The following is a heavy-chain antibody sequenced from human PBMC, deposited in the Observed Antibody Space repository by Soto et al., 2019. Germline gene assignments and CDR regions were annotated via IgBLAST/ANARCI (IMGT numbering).Heavy chain of an antibody. CDR2: ITWDGGST. J-gene: IGHJ4*02. CDR3: AKEKYRTFDY. CDR1: GFTFNDHT. Sequence: GGSLRLSCAGSGFTFNDHTMHWVRQVPGRGLEWVSLITWDGGSTFYADSVKGRFTISRDNSKNFVYLQMNSLGTEDTAFYYCAKEKYRTFDYWGQGALVTVSS. V-gene: IGHV3-43*01. D-gene: IGHD2-2*02.